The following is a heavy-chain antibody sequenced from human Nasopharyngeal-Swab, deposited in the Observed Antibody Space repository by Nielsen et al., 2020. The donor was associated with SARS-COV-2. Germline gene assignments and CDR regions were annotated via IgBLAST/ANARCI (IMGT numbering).Heavy chain of an antibody. CDR2: IYSGGSST. D-gene: IGHD3-16*01. J-gene: IGHJ4*02. Sequence: GGSLRLSCAASGFTFSSYAMSWVRQAPGKGLEWVSVIYSGGSSTYYADSVKGRFTISRDNSKNTLYLQMNSLRAEDTAVYYCAKGGGRSAYWGQGTLVTVSS. V-gene: IGHV3-23*03. CDR1: GFTFSSYA. CDR3: AKGGGRSAY.